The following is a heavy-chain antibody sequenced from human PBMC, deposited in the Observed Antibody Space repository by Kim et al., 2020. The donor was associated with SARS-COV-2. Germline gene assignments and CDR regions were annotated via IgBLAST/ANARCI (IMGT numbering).Heavy chain of an antibody. V-gene: IGHV4-59*01. J-gene: IGHJ6*02. D-gene: IGHD3-10*01. Sequence: PSLKSRVTISVDTSKNQFSLKLSSVTAADTAVYYCAREGGSPLYDYGMDVWGQGTTVTVSS. CDR3: AREGGSPLYDYGMDV.